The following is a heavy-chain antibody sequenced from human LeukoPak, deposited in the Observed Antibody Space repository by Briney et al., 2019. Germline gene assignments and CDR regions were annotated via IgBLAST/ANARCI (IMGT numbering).Heavy chain of an antibody. V-gene: IGHV3-23*01. J-gene: IGHJ4*02. CDR3: AKHAGSGWYSDLDY. CDR1: GFTFSSYV. CDR2: IGGSGGGT. D-gene: IGHD6-19*01. Sequence: GGSLRLSCAASGFTFSSYVMSWVRQAPGKGLEWVSGIGGSGGGTIYADSVKGRFTVSRDNSKNTLYLQMNSLRAEDTALYYCAKHAGSGWYSDLDYWGQGTLVTVSS.